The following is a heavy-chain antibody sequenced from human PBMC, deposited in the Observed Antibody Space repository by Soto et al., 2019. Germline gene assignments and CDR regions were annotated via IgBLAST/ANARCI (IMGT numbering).Heavy chain of an antibody. V-gene: IGHV4-38-2*02. CDR3: ARDLGHLHDFWSGPDY. Sequence: PSETLSLICAVSGYSINSGYYWGWIRQPPGKGLEWIGSIYHSGTTYYNPSLKSRVTISADTSKNQFSLELSSVTAADTAVYYCARDLGHLHDFWSGPDYWGQGTLVTVSS. CDR2: IYHSGTT. CDR1: GYSINSGYY. D-gene: IGHD3-3*01. J-gene: IGHJ4*02.